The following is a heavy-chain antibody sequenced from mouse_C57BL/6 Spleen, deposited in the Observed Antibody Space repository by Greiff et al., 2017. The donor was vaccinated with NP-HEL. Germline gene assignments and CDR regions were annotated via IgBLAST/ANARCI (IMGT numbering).Heavy chain of an antibody. J-gene: IGHJ1*03. D-gene: IGHD1-1*01. V-gene: IGHV1-39*01. Sequence: VQLQQSGPELVKPGASVKISCKASGYSFTDYNMNWVKQSNGKSLEWIGVINPNYGTTSYNQKFKGKATLTVDQSSSTAYIQLNSLTSEDSAVYYCSSYYGSSPWYFDVWGTGTTVTVSS. CDR2: INPNYGTT. CDR3: SSYYGSSPWYFDV. CDR1: GYSFTDYN.